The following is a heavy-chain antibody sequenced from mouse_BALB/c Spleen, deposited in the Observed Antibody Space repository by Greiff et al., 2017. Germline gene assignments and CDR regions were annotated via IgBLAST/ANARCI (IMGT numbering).Heavy chain of an antibody. CDR1: GFTFSSFG. Sequence: EVQVVESGGGLVQPGGSRKLSCAASGFTFSSFGMHWVRQAPEKGLEWVAYISSGSSTIYYADTVKGRFTISRDNPKNTLFLQMTSLRSEDTAMYYCARRSITTVVADYAMDYWGQGTSVTVSS. V-gene: IGHV5-17*02. D-gene: IGHD1-1*01. J-gene: IGHJ4*01. CDR2: ISSGSSTI. CDR3: ARRSITTVVADYAMDY.